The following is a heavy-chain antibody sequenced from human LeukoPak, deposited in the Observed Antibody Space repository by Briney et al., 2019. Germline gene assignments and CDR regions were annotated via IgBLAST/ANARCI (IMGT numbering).Heavy chain of an antibody. V-gene: IGHV4-39*07. CDR2: IYYSGST. CDR3: VRGLWLTEDGTPGNWFDP. J-gene: IGHJ5*02. CDR1: GASISNSTYY. D-gene: IGHD6-13*01. Sequence: SETLSLTCTVSGASISNSTYYWGWIRQLPGKGLEWIGTIYYSGSTYYNPSLKSRATLSVDTSKNQVSLKLTSVTAADTAVYYCVRGLWLTEDGTPGNWFDPWGQGTLVTASS.